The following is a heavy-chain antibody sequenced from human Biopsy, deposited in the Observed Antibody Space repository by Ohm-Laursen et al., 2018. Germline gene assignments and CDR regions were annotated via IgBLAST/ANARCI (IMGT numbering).Heavy chain of an antibody. CDR2: IYNTETT. CDR1: GGSISSSTTYY. J-gene: IGHJ5*02. Sequence: SETLSLTCTVSGGSISSSTTYYWAWLRPPPGKGLEWIGSIYNTETTFYNPSLKSPVTITVDTSTNQFSLKVSSVTAADTALYFCARHPTGFWFDPWGHGTLVTVSS. V-gene: IGHV4-39*01. CDR3: ARHPTGFWFDP.